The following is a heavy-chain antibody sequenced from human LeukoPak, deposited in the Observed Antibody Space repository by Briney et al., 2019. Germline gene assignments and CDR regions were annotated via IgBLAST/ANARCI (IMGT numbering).Heavy chain of an antibody. D-gene: IGHD7-27*01. Sequence: GGSLRLSCAASGFTFSTYAMHWVRQAPGKGLEWVAVISYDGSNKYYADSVKGRLTISRDNSKNTLFLQMNSLRAEDTAVYYCARGSNWGSRVYYFDYWGQGTLVTVSS. CDR3: ARGSNWGSRVYYFDY. J-gene: IGHJ4*02. V-gene: IGHV3-30-3*01. CDR1: GFTFSTYA. CDR2: ISYDGSNK.